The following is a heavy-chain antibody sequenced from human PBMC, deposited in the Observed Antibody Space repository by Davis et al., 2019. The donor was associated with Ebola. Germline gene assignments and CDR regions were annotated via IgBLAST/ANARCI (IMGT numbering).Heavy chain of an antibody. CDR2: IIPLFGTT. V-gene: IGHV1-69*13. J-gene: IGHJ4*02. Sequence: AASVKVSCKASGGTFSSYAINWVRQAPGQGLEWMGAIIPLFGTTNYAQNFQGRVRITADESTSTAYMELSSLRSEDTAVYYCAREASLNWGYFEYWGQGTLVTVSS. CDR3: AREASLNWGYFEY. D-gene: IGHD7-27*01. CDR1: GGTFSSYA.